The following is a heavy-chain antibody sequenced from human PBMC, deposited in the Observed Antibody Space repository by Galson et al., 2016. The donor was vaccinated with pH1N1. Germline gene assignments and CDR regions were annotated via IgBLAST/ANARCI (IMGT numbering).Heavy chain of an antibody. CDR2: IYYSGTT. CDR1: GDSINRNY. D-gene: IGHD2-21*02. CDR3: ARGGGDLDS. J-gene: IGHJ4*02. V-gene: IGHV4-59*01. Sequence: ETLSLTCTVSGDSINRNYWSWIRQPPGKGLEWIGYIYYSGTTSYNPSLKSRITISVDSSQGQFSLKLTSVTAADTAAYYCARGGGDLDSWGQGTLVTVSS.